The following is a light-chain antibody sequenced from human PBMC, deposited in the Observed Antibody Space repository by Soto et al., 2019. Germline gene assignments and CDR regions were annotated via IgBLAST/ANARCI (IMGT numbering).Light chain of an antibody. Sequence: QSVLTQPPSVSGAPGQRVTISCTGSSSNFGAGYYVHWYQQVPGTAPKLLIRDNTNRPSGVPDRFSGSKSGTSASLAITGLQAEDEGDYYCQSYDSSLSVVFGGGTKVTVL. J-gene: IGLJ2*01. CDR2: DNT. V-gene: IGLV1-40*01. CDR1: SSNFGAGYY. CDR3: QSYDSSLSVV.